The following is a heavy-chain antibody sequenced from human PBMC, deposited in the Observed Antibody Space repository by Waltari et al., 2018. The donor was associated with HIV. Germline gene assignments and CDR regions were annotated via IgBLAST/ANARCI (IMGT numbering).Heavy chain of an antibody. V-gene: IGHV3-74*01. CDR3: SRDTFGEYDF. CDR1: GFSVTTYG. Sequence: EVQLVQSGGGLIKPGGSLRLSCAAPGFSVTTYGMRWVRQSPVKGLVWVSRINIDGRTIDYADSVKGRFTISRDSAKNTLSLQMNSLREEDTAVYYCSRDTFGEYDFWGQGALVTVSS. J-gene: IGHJ4*02. CDR2: INIDGRTI. D-gene: IGHD3-3*01.